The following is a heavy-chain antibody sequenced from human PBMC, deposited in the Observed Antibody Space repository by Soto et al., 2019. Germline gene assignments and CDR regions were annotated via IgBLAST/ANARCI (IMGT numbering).Heavy chain of an antibody. J-gene: IGHJ3*02. D-gene: IGHD6-13*01. CDR3: ARDFTSSLAAAGPIALDI. Sequence: SPALSLTCAISGDSVCIDSGAWNWIRQSPSRGLEWLGRTYYRSKWYNDYAVSVKSRITINPDTSKNQFSLQLNSVTPEDTAVYYCARDFTSSLAAAGPIALDIWGQGTMVTVSS. CDR2: TYYRSKWYN. V-gene: IGHV6-1*01. CDR1: GDSVCIDSGA.